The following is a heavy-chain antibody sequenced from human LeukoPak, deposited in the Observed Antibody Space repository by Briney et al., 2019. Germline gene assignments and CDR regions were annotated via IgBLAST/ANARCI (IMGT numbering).Heavy chain of an antibody. D-gene: IGHD4-17*01. CDR1: GYTFTYRY. CDR3: ARYGDDDAFDI. CDR2: ITPFNGNT. J-gene: IGHJ3*02. V-gene: IGHV1-45*02. Sequence: GASVKVSCKASGYTFTYRYLHWVRQAPGQALGWMGWITPFNGNTNYAQKFQDRVTITRDTSMRTAYMELSSLRSEDTAMYYCARYGDDDAFDIWGQGTMVTVSS.